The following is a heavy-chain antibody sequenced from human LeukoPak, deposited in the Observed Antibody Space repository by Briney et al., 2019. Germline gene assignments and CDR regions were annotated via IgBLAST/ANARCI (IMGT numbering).Heavy chain of an antibody. D-gene: IGHD5-12*01. CDR3: TTESGYGTVHFDY. V-gene: IGHV3-15*01. J-gene: IGHJ4*02. CDR2: IKSKTDGGTT. CDR1: GSTFSNAW. Sequence: GGSLRLSCAASGSTFSNAWMSWVRQAPGKGLEWVGRIKSKTDGGTTDYAAPVKGRFTISRDDSKNTLYLQMNSLKTEDTAVYYCTTESGYGTVHFDYWGQGTLVTVSS.